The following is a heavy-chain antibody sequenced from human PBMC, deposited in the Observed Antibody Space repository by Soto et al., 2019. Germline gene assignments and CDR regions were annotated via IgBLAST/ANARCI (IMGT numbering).Heavy chain of an antibody. CDR1: GGSFSTYT. CDR3: SILTPITAVY. Sequence: SVKVSCKVSGGSFSTYTLTGVPPAPGQGLEWMGGIIPMFGIINYPQKVQGRVTITADRSTTTDYMELISLRSDDTAVYYCSILTPITAVYWGHGAQVTVSS. D-gene: IGHD5-12*01. J-gene: IGHJ4*01. V-gene: IGHV1-69*10. CDR2: IIPMFGII.